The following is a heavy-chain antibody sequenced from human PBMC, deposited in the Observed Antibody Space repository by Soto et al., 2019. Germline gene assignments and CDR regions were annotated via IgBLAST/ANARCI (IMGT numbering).Heavy chain of an antibody. CDR2: IYPSDSDT. CDR3: ARGGVSTRTFDY. Sequence: GESLKISCNGSGYNFAVYWIALVLQMPGKGLELMGIIYPSDSDTRCRPSFQGQVTISADKSISSAYLQWSSLRASDTAMYYCARGGVSTRTFDYWGQGTPVTVSS. CDR1: GYNFAVYW. V-gene: IGHV5-51*01. J-gene: IGHJ4*02. D-gene: IGHD3-3*01.